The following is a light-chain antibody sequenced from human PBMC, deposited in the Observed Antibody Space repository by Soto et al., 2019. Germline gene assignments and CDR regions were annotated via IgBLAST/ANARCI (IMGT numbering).Light chain of an antibody. V-gene: IGLV2-14*01. CDR2: DVT. CDR1: ASNVGTYNY. J-gene: IGLJ1*01. CDR3: NSYTSSQTGV. Sequence: QSALTQPASVSGSPGQSITISCTGTASNVGTYNYVSWYQQYPDKVPKLLIYDVTKRPPGVSDRFSGSKSGNTASLTISGLQAEDEADYYCNSYTSSQTGVFGTGPKVTVL.